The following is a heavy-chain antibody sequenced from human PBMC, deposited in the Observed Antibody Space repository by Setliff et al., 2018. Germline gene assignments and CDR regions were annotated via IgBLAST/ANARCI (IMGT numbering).Heavy chain of an antibody. CDR3: ARGGYCYDEIGRGYFGI. J-gene: IGHJ4*02. CDR2: INHSGST. CDR1: GGSISSYY. V-gene: IGHV4-59*01. Sequence: PSETLSLTCTVSGGSISSYYWSWIRQPPGKGLEWIGEINHSGSTNYNPSLKSRVTISVDTSKNQFSLILSSVTAADTATYYCARGGYCYDEIGRGYFGIWGRGTPVTVSS. D-gene: IGHD5-18*01.